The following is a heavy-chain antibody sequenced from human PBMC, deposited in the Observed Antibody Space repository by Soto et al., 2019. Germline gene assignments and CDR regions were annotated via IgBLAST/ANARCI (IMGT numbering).Heavy chain of an antibody. CDR3: ARNYGSGSYYHYYYYLDV. V-gene: IGHV3-53*04. CDR1: GFTVSSNY. D-gene: IGHD3-10*01. Sequence: EVQLVESGGGLVQPGGSLRLSCAASGFTVSSNYMSWVRQAPGKGLEWVSVIYSGGSTYYADSVKGRFTISRHNSKNTLYLQMHSLRAKDTAVYYCARNYGSGSYYHYYYYLDVWGKGTTVTVSS. CDR2: IYSGGST. J-gene: IGHJ6*03.